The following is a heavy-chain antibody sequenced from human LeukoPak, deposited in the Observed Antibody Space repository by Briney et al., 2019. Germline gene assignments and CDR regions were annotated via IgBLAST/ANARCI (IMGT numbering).Heavy chain of an antibody. V-gene: IGHV5-51*01. CDR2: IYPGDSDT. D-gene: IGHD6-19*01. CDR1: GYSFTSYW. Sequence: GESLKISCNGSGYSFTSYWIGWVRQMPGQSLECMGIIYPGDSDTRSTAAFQGQITISAAKSISTAYLQWSSLKASDTAMYYCARRREPPLVGSGWEGEFAYWGQGTLVTVSS. CDR3: ARRREPPLVGSGWEGEFAY. J-gene: IGHJ4*02.